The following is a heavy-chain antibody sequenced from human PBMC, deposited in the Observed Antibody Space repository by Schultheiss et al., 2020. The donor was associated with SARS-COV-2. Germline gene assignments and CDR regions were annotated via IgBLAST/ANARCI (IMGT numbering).Heavy chain of an antibody. CDR3: AREIRGYCSGGSCYSAYYFDY. J-gene: IGHJ4*02. CDR2: IYSGGST. D-gene: IGHD2-15*01. V-gene: IGHV3-NL1*01. CDR1: GFTFSSYG. Sequence: GGSLRLSCAASGFTFSSYGMHWVRQAPGKGLEWVSVIYSGGSTYYADSVKGRFTISRDNSKNTLYLQMNSLRAEDTAVYYCAREIRGYCSGGSCYSAYYFDYWGQGTLVTVSS.